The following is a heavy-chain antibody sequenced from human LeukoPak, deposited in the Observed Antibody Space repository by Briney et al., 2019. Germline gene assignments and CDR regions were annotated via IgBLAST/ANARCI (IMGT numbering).Heavy chain of an antibody. CDR2: INSDGSST. V-gene: IGHV3-74*01. CDR3: ASGAHYYYGMDV. Sequence: GGSLRLSCAASGFTFSSYWMHWVRQAPGKGLVWVSRINSDGSSTSYADSVKGRFTISRDNAKNTLYLQMNSLRAEDTAVYYCASGAHYYYGMDVWGQGTTVTVSS. CDR1: GFTFSSYW. J-gene: IGHJ6*02.